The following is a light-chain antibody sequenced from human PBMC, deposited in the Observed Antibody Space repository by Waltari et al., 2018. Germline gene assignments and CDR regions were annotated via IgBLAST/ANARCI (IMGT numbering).Light chain of an antibody. Sequence: QLVVTQSPSASASLGASVKLTCTLSSGHSSNVIAWLQQRPAKGPRYLMKVNSDGSHTKGDEIPDRFSGSSSGAERYLTISSLQSEDEGDYYCQSGGHGTWVFGGGTKLTVL. CDR1: SGHSSNV. J-gene: IGLJ3*02. CDR3: QSGGHGTWV. V-gene: IGLV4-69*01. CDR2: VNSDGSH.